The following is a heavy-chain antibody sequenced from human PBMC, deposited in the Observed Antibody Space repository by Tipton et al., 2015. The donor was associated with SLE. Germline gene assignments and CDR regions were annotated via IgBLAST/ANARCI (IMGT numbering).Heavy chain of an antibody. CDR2: VYYSGRT. CDR3: ARERTYGDYFYYYAVDV. V-gene: IGHV4-39*07. J-gene: IGHJ6*02. D-gene: IGHD4-17*01. Sequence: TLSLTCTVTGGAISSRSCYWGWIRQPPGKGLEWIGNVYYSGRTYYNPSLKSRGTISVDTSKNQFSLNLRSVTAADTAVYYCARERTYGDYFYYYAVDVWGQGTTVTVSS. CDR1: GGAISSRSCY.